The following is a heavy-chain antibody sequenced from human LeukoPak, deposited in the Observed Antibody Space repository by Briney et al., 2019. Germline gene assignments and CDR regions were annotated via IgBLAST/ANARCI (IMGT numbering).Heavy chain of an antibody. CDR3: ARVISVAGTGGY. V-gene: IGHV1-18*01. D-gene: IGHD6-19*01. Sequence: ASVKVSFKASGYTFTIYGISWVRQAPGQGVEWMGWISAYNGNTNYAQKLQGRVTMTTDTSTSTAYMELRSLRSDDTAVYYCARVISVAGTGGYWGQGTLVTVSS. CDR2: ISAYNGNT. CDR1: GYTFTIYG. J-gene: IGHJ4*02.